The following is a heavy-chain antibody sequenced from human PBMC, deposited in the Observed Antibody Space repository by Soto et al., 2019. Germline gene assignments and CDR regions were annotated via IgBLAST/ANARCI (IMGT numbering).Heavy chain of an antibody. CDR1: GFTFSGHT. J-gene: IGHJ4*02. Sequence: EVQLVESGGGLVKPGGSLRLSCAASGFTFSGHTINWVRQAPGKGLEWVSSDSRSSSYIYYADSVKGRFTVSRDDAEKSLYLQMNSLRAEDTAIYYCARCMGFDGSGYAFFDSWGQGTQVTVSS. V-gene: IGHV3-21*01. CDR2: DSRSSSYI. D-gene: IGHD3-10*01. CDR3: ARCMGFDGSGYAFFDS.